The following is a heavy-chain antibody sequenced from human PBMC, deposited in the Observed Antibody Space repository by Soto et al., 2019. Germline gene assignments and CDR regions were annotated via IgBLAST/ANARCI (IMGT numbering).Heavy chain of an antibody. J-gene: IGHJ3*02. D-gene: IGHD6-19*01. Sequence: GGSLRLSCAASGFTFSSYGMHWVRQAPGKGLEWVAVIWYDGSNKYYADSVKGRFTISRDNSKNTLYLQMNSLRAEDTAVYYCARDQTFSGWYASGAFDIWGQGTMVTVSS. CDR2: IWYDGSNK. CDR3: ARDQTFSGWYASGAFDI. CDR1: GFTFSSYG. V-gene: IGHV3-33*01.